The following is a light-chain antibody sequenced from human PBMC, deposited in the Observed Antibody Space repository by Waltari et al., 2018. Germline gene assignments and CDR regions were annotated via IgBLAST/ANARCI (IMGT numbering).Light chain of an antibody. CDR2: DVS. Sequence: QSALTQPASVSGSPGQSITISCTGTSSDVGGYNYVSWYQQHPAKAPKLMIYDVSNRPSGVSNRFSGSKSGTTASLTISGLQAENEADYYCSSYTSSSTNVVFGGGTKLTVL. V-gene: IGLV2-14*01. CDR3: SSYTSSSTNVV. J-gene: IGLJ2*01. CDR1: SSDVGGYNY.